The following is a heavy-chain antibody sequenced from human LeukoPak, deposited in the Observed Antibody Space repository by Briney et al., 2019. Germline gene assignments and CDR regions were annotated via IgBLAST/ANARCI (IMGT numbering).Heavy chain of an antibody. CDR3: AKDVDSSGYYLSGDY. CDR2: ISYDGSNK. Sequence: GGSLRLSCAASGFTFSSYGMHWVRQAPGKWLEWVAVISYDGSNKYYADSVKGRFTISRDNSKNTLYLQMNSLRAEDTAVYYCAKDVDSSGYYLSGDYWGQGTLVTVSS. V-gene: IGHV3-30*18. J-gene: IGHJ4*02. D-gene: IGHD3-22*01. CDR1: GFTFSSYG.